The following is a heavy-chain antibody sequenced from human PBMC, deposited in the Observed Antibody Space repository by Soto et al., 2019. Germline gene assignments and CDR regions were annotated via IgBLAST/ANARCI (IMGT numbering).Heavy chain of an antibody. CDR3: AVRFLEWYHLFDY. Sequence: GQSRKISRQGSGYSFTSYWIGWVRQMPGKCLEWMGIIYPGDSDTRYSPSFQGQVTISADKSISTAYLQWSSLKASDTAMYYCAVRFLEWYHLFDYWGQGTLVTV. CDR1: GYSFTSYW. J-gene: IGHJ4*02. CDR2: IYPGDSDT. D-gene: IGHD3-3*01. V-gene: IGHV5-51*01.